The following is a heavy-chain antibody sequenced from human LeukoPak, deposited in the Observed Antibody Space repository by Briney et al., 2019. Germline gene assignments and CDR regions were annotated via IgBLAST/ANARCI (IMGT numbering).Heavy chain of an antibody. Sequence: SVKVSCKASGGTFSSYAISWVRRAPGQGLEWMGRIIPIFGIANYAQKFQGRVTITADKSTSTAYMELSSLRFEDTAVYYCARERGEQLWNSFDPWGQGTLVTVSS. CDR3: ARERGEQLWNSFDP. CDR2: IIPIFGIA. J-gene: IGHJ5*02. V-gene: IGHV1-69*04. D-gene: IGHD5-18*01. CDR1: GGTFSSYA.